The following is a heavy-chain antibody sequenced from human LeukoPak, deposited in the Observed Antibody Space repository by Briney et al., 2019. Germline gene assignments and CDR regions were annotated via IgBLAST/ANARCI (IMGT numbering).Heavy chain of an antibody. V-gene: IGHV3-21*01. D-gene: IGHD5-12*01. CDR2: IGSDSTYI. Sequence: GGSLRLSFAASGFTLSIYSMNWIRQAPGKGLEWVSSIGSDSTYIYYTDSVKGRFTISRDNAKNSLYLQVNSLRAEDTAVYYCATVDGHWGQGTLVTVSS. J-gene: IGHJ4*02. CDR3: ATVDGH. CDR1: GFTLSIYS.